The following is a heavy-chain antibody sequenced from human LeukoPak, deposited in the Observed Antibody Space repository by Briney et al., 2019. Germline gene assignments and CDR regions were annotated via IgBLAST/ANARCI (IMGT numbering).Heavy chain of an antibody. CDR2: ISGRSNNT. Sequence: GASLRLSCAASGFIFSNYAMYWVRQAPGKGLEWVSAISGRSNNTYYADSVKGRLTVSRDSSKNTLYLQMNSLRADDTAVYYCAKWGDYDVLTGYWGQGTLVTVSS. CDR1: GFIFSNYA. V-gene: IGHV3-23*01. J-gene: IGHJ4*02. D-gene: IGHD3-9*01. CDR3: AKWGDYDVLTGY.